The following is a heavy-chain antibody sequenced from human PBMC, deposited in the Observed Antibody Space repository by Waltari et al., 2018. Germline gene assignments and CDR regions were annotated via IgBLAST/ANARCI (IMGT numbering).Heavy chain of an antibody. D-gene: IGHD3-22*01. Sequence: LQLQESGPGLVKPSETLSLTCSVSGGSISSTSHSWGWIRQPPGKGLEWIGSIYYSGTTYYNLSLKSRVTLSVDTSKNQFSLKLSSVTAADTAMYFCARVVRGGYYTGWFDTWGQGALVTVSS. V-gene: IGHV4-39*07. CDR2: IYYSGTT. J-gene: IGHJ5*02. CDR1: GGSISSTSHS. CDR3: ARVVRGGYYTGWFDT.